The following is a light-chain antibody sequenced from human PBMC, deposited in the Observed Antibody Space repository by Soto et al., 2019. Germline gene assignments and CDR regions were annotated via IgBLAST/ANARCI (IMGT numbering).Light chain of an antibody. CDR3: SSYTNINTRACV. J-gene: IGLJ1*01. Sequence: QSALTQPASVSGSPGQSITISCTGTSGDIGSYNRVSWYQQHPGKAPKLIIYEVTDRPSGVSNRFSGSKSGNTASLTISGLQAKDEAEYYRSSYTNINTRACVFGTGTKLTVL. CDR1: SGDIGSYNR. V-gene: IGLV2-14*01. CDR2: EVT.